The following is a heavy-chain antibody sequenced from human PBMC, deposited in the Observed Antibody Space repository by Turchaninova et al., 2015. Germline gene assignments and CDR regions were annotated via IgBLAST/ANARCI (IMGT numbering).Heavy chain of an antibody. CDR3: ARTRGYLDA. CDR1: GDSVSSDSAA. V-gene: IGHV6-1*01. J-gene: IGHJ6*03. Sequence: QVPLQQSGPGLVKPSQTLSPPCPISGDSVSSDSAAWNWIRQSPSRGLEWLGRTYYRSKWYREYAASVKSRISINPDTSKNQFSLHLNSVTPEDTAVYFCARTRGYLDAWGKGTTVTVSS. CDR2: TYYRSKWYR.